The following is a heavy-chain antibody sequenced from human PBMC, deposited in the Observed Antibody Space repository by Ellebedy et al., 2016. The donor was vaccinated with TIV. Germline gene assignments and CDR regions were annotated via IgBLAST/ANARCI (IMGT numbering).Heavy chain of an antibody. CDR2: IIPILGIA. CDR3: ARGDHPRIAVAGTLDY. V-gene: IGHV1-69*04. Sequence: ASVKVSCKASGGTFSSYAISWVRQAPGQGLEWMGRIIPILGIANYAQKFQGRVTITADKSTSTAYMELSSLRSEDTAVYYCARGDHPRIAVAGTLDYWGQGTLVTVSS. CDR1: GGTFSSYA. J-gene: IGHJ4*02. D-gene: IGHD6-19*01.